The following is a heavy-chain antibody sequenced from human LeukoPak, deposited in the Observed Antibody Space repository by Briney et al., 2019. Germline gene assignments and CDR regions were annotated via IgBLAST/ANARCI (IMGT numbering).Heavy chain of an antibody. CDR1: GFTFSSYA. D-gene: IGHD3-16*01. V-gene: IGHV3-64*01. Sequence: TGGSLRLSCAASGFTFSSYAMHWVRQAPGKGLEYVSAISSNGGSTYYANSVKGRFTISRDNSKNTLYLQMGSLRAEDTAVYYCARDRSLRRLGELLVYWGQGTLVTVSS. J-gene: IGHJ4*02. CDR2: ISSNGGST. CDR3: ARDRSLRRLGELLVY.